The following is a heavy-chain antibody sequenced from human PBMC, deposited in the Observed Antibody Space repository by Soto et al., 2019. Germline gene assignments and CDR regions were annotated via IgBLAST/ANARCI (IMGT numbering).Heavy chain of an antibody. D-gene: IGHD3-10*01. CDR3: ARLPGETSYYCGTPRDYYYYGMDV. CDR1: GGSISSSNW. J-gene: IGHJ6*02. V-gene: IGHV4-4*02. Sequence: QVQLQESGPGLVKPSGTLSLTCAVSGGSISSSNWWSWVRQPPGKGLEWIGEIYHSWSTNYNPSLKSRVTIAVDKPKNQSSLKLSSVTAADTAVYYCARLPGETSYYCGTPRDYYYYGMDVWGQGTTVTVSS. CDR2: IYHSWST.